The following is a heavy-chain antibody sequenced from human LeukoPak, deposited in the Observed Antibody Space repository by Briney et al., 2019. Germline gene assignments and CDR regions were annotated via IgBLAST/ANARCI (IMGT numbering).Heavy chain of an antibody. J-gene: IGHJ4*02. CDR2: TYYSGST. CDR1: GGSFSGYY. V-gene: IGHV4-59*01. Sequence: KTSETLSLTCAVYGGSFSGYYWSWIRQPPGKGLEWIGYTYYSGSTNYNPSLKSRVTISVDTSKNQFSLRLSSVTAADTAVYYCARAKYYDSSGYASYYFDYWGQGTLVTVSS. D-gene: IGHD3-22*01. CDR3: ARAKYYDSSGYASYYFDY.